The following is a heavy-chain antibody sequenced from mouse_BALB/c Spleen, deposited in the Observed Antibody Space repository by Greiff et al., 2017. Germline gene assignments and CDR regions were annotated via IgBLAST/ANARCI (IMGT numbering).Heavy chain of an antibody. D-gene: IGHD1-1*01. CDR2: ISSGGST. CDR1: GFTFSSYA. Sequence: DVMLVESGGGLVKPGGSLKLSCAASGFTFSSYAMSWVRQTPEKRLEWVASISSGGSTYYPDSVKGRFTISRDNARNILYLKMSSLRSEDTAMYYCAREGPITTVVERTWFAYWGQGTLVTVSA. J-gene: IGHJ3*01. V-gene: IGHV5-6-5*01. CDR3: AREGPITTVVERTWFAY.